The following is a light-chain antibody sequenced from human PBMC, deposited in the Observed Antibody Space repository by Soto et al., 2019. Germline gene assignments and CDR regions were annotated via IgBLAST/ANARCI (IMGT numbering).Light chain of an antibody. CDR2: GAS. Sequence: EIVLTQSPATLSVSPVERATLSCRASQSVSSNLAWYQQKPGQAPRLLIYGASTRATGIPDRFSGSGSGTDFTLTISRLEPEDFAVYYCQQYGSSITFGQGTRLEI. CDR1: QSVSSN. CDR3: QQYGSSIT. J-gene: IGKJ5*01. V-gene: IGKV3-20*01.